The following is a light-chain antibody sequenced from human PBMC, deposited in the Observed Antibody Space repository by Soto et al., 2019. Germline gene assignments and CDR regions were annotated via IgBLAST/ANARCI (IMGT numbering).Light chain of an antibody. CDR3: LQDYNSPRT. CDR1: QGIRND. CDR2: AAS. Sequence: AIQMTQSPSSLSASVGDRVTITCRASQGIRNDLGWYQQKPGKAPKLLIYAASSLQSGVPSRFSGSGSGTDFTLTIRSLQPEALATYYCLQDYNSPRTFGQGTKVDLK. V-gene: IGKV1-6*01. J-gene: IGKJ1*01.